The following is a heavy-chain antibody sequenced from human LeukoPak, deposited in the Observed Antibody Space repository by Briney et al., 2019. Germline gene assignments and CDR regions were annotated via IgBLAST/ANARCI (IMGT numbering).Heavy chain of an antibody. D-gene: IGHD3-9*01. Sequence: SVKVSCKASGGTFSSYTISCVRQAPGQGLEWMGRIIPILGIANYAQRFQGRVTITADKSTSTAYMELSSLRSEDTAVYYCARIALRYEMPGIEYYYYGMDVWGQGTTVTVSS. CDR1: GGTFSSYT. J-gene: IGHJ6*02. CDR3: ARIALRYEMPGIEYYYYGMDV. V-gene: IGHV1-69*02. CDR2: IIPILGIA.